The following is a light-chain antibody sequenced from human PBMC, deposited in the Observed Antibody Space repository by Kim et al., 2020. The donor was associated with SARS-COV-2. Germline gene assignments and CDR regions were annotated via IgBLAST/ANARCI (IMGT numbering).Light chain of an antibody. CDR2: KDS. J-gene: IGLJ3*02. CDR1: VLAKKY. V-gene: IGLV3-27*01. Sequence: SYELTQPSSVSVSPGQTARITCSGDVLAKKYARWFQQKPGQAPVLVIYKDSERPSRIPERFSGSSSGTTVTLTISGAQVEDEADYYCYSAADNTWVFGGGTQLTVL. CDR3: YSAADNTWV.